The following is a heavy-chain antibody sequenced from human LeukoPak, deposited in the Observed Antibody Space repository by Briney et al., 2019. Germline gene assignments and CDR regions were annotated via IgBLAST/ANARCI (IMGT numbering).Heavy chain of an antibody. V-gene: IGHV3-7*01. Sequence: GGSLRLSCAASGFTFSSYWMSWVRQAPGKGLEWVANIKQDGSEKYYVDSVKGRFTISRDNAKNSLYLQMNSLRAEDTAVYYCARDLGRGFGESHLDYWGQGTLVTVSS. CDR2: IKQDGSEK. CDR3: ARDLGRGFGESHLDY. D-gene: IGHD3-10*01. J-gene: IGHJ4*02. CDR1: GFTFSSYW.